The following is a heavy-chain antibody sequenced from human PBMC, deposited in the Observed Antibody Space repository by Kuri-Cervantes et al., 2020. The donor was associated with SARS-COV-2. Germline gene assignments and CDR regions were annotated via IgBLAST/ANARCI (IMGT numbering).Heavy chain of an antibody. J-gene: IGHJ3*02. CDR3: AREDIVVVPSYYDDAFDI. D-gene: IGHD2-2*01. V-gene: IGHV1-46*01. CDR2: INPSGGST. CDR1: GYTFTSYY. Sequence: ASVQDSCKASGYTFTSYYMHWVRQAPGQGLEWMGIINPSGGSTSYAQKFQGRVTMTRDTSTSTVYMELSSLRSEDTAVYYCAREDIVVVPSYYDDAFDIWGQGTMVTVSS.